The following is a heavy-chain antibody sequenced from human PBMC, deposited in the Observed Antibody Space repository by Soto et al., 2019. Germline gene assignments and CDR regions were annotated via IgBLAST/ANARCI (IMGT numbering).Heavy chain of an antibody. CDR2: INAGNGNT. D-gene: IGHD6-6*01. CDR3: AGGIASSSSDFDY. Sequence: QVQLVQSGAEVKKPGASVKVSCKASGYTFTSYAMHWVRQAPGHRLEWMGWINAGNGNTKYSQKFQGRVTITRDTHARTAYMELSSLRSEDTAVYYCAGGIASSSSDFDYWGQGTLVTVSS. CDR1: GYTFTSYA. V-gene: IGHV1-3*01. J-gene: IGHJ4*02.